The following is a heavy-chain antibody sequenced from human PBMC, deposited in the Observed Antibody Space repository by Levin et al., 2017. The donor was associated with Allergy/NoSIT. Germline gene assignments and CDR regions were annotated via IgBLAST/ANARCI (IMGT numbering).Heavy chain of an antibody. CDR1: GFTFSSYA. J-gene: IGHJ4*02. Sequence: GGSLRLSCAASGFTFSSYAMHWVRQAPGKGLEWVAVISYDGSNKYYADSVKGRFTISRDNSKNTLYLQMNSLRAEDTAVYYCARAGHYYDSSGYYYGTFDYWGQGTLVTVSS. D-gene: IGHD3-22*01. V-gene: IGHV3-30-3*01. CDR3: ARAGHYYDSSGYYYGTFDY. CDR2: ISYDGSNK.